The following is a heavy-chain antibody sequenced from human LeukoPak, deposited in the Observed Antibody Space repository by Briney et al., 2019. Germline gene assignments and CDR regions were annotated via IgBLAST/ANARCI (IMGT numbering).Heavy chain of an antibody. D-gene: IGHD5-18*01. CDR3: AAVDTAMDAYYFDY. CDR2: INPNSGGT. Sequence: APVKVCCKASGYTFTGYYMHWVRQAPGQGLEWMGWINPNSGGTNYAQKFQGRVTMTRDTSISTAYMELSRLRSDDTAVYYCAAVDTAMDAYYFDYWGQGTLVTVSS. CDR1: GYTFTGYY. J-gene: IGHJ4*02. V-gene: IGHV1-2*02.